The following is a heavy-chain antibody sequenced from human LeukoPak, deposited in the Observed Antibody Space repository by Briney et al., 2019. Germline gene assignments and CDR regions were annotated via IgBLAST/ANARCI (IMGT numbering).Heavy chain of an antibody. CDR1: GFTLIRNG. J-gene: IGHJ4*02. CDR3: ARDSGYGLDY. V-gene: IGHV3-30*02. Sequence: GGSLKLSCAVSGFTLIRNGMHWVRQAPGKGLEWVAFIRSDGENKYYADSVKGRFTISRDNSKNTLYLQMNSLRAEDTAVYYCARDSGYGLDYWGQGTLVTVSS. D-gene: IGHD5-12*01. CDR2: IRSDGENK.